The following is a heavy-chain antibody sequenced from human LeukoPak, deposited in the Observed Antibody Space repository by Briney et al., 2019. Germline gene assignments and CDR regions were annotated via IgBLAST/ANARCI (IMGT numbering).Heavy chain of an antibody. Sequence: ASVKVSCKAFGYRFSSYGIIWVRQAPGQGLEWMGWISAYNGDTNSAQKFQGRVTMTTDASASTAYMELRSLRSDDTAVYYCARPLTYYYDSNGRYAFEIWSQGTMVAVSS. D-gene: IGHD3-22*01. J-gene: IGHJ3*02. CDR1: GYRFSSYG. V-gene: IGHV1-18*01. CDR2: ISAYNGDT. CDR3: ARPLTYYYDSNGRYAFEI.